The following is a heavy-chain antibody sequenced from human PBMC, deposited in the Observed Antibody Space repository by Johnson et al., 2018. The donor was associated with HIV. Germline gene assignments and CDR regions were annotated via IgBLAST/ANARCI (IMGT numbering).Heavy chain of an antibody. D-gene: IGHD6-6*01. CDR1: GFIFSNYA. Sequence: QVQLVESGGGVVQPGRSLRLSCAASGFIFSNYAMYWVRQVPGKGLEWVAVISYDGSNKYYADSVEGRFPISRDNSKNTLYLQMNSLRAEDTAVYYCARWGYSSSPLDAFDIWGQGTMVTVSS. CDR2: ISYDGSNK. J-gene: IGHJ3*02. CDR3: ARWGYSSSPLDAFDI. V-gene: IGHV3-30*14.